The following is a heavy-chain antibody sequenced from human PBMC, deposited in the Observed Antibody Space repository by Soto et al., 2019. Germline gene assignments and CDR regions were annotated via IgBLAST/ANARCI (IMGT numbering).Heavy chain of an antibody. CDR3: ARDPCGMDV. V-gene: IGHV1-3*01. CDR2: INAGNGNT. J-gene: IGHJ6*02. Sequence: QVQLVQSGAEVKKPGASVKVSCKASGYTFTSYAMHWVRQAPGQRLEWMGWINAGNGNTNYSQKFQGRVTITRDTSASPAYMELSSLRSEDAAVYYCARDPCGMDVWGQGTTVTVSS. CDR1: GYTFTSYA.